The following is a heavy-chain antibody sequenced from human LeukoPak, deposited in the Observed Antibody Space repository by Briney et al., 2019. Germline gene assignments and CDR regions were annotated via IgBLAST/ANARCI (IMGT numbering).Heavy chain of an antibody. J-gene: IGHJ4*02. CDR3: AKDDTYYYDSSGYTPGFDY. CDR1: GFTVSSNY. CDR2: ISGSGGST. V-gene: IGHV3-23*01. Sequence: GGSLRLSCAASGFTVSSNYMSWVRQAPGKGLEWVSAISGSGGSTYYADSVKGRFTISRDNSKNTLYLQMSSLRAEDTAVYYCAKDDTYYYDSSGYTPGFDYWGQGTLVTVSS. D-gene: IGHD3-22*01.